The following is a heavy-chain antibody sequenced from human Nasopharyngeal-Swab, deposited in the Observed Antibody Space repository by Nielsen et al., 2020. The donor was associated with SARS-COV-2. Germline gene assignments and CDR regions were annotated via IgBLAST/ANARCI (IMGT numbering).Heavy chain of an antibody. D-gene: IGHD3-16*02. Sequence: VRQAPGKGLEWVSGINWNGGSTGYADSVEGRFTISRDNAKNSLYLQMNSLRAEDTALYHCARDLRYYYDYVWGSYRYRGSDYWGQGTLVTVSS. V-gene: IGHV3-20*01. J-gene: IGHJ4*02. CDR2: INWNGGST. CDR3: ARDLRYYYDYVWGSYRYRGSDY.